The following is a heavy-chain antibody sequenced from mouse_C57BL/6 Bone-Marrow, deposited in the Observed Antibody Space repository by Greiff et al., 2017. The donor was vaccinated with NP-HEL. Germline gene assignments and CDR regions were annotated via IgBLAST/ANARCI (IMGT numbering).Heavy chain of an antibody. CDR3: ARSPQYYYGSSYWYFDV. CDR1: GYAFSSSW. J-gene: IGHJ1*03. D-gene: IGHD1-1*01. V-gene: IGHV1-82*01. CDR2: IYPGDGDT. Sequence: QVQLQQSGPELVKPGASVKISCKASGYAFSSSWMNWVKQRPGKGLEWIGRIYPGDGDTNYNGKFKGKATLTADKSSSTAYMQLSSLTSEDSAVYFCARSPQYYYGSSYWYFDVWGTGTTVTVSS.